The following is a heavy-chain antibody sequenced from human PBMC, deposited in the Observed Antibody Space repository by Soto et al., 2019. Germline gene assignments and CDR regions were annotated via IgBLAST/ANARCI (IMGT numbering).Heavy chain of an antibody. CDR1: GYTFTSYG. D-gene: IGHD2-15*01. CDR2: ISAYNGNT. V-gene: IGHV1-18*01. CDR3: AREHFSGGSCYPENDY. J-gene: IGHJ4*02. Sequence: GASVKVSCKAAGYTFTSYGISWVRQAPGQGLEWMGWISAYNGNTNYAQKLQGRVTMTTDTSTSTAYMELRSLRSDDTAVYYCAREHFSGGSCYPENDYWGQGTLVTVSS.